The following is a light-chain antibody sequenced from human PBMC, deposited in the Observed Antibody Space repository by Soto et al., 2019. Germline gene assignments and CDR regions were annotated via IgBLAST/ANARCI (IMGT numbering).Light chain of an antibody. CDR2: DND. Sequence: QSALTQPPSVSPAPGQKVTISCSGSGSNIGKNYVSWYQHLPGTAPKLLIYDNDERPSGIPDRFSGSKSGTSATLGITGLQSGDEADYYCGAWDSSLSAGVFGGGTKLTVL. V-gene: IGLV1-51*01. J-gene: IGLJ3*02. CDR1: GSNIGKNY. CDR3: GAWDSSLSAGV.